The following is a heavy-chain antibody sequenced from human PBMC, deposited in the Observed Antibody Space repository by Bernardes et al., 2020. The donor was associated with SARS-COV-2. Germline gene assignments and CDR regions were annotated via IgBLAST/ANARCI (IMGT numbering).Heavy chain of an antibody. J-gene: IGHJ4*02. D-gene: IGHD1-7*01. Sequence: GGSLRLSCAASGFTFSSYAMSWVRQAPGKGLEWVSSITSSSSYKYYADSVKGRFTISRDNAKNSLYLQMNSLRAEDTAVYFCARESDWNYVFDYWGQGTLVTVSS. CDR3: ARESDWNYVFDY. CDR1: GFTFSSYA. CDR2: ITSSSSYK. V-gene: IGHV3-21*01.